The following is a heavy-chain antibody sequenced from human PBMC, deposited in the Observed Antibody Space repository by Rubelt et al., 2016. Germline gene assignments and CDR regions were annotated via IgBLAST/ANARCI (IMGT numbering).Heavy chain of an antibody. D-gene: IGHD2-21*02. CDR3: TIADLMTASDS. V-gene: IGHV3-73*01. CDR1: GFTFSGSA. CDR2: IRSKADNYAT. J-gene: IGHJ4*02. Sequence: EVQLEESGGALVQRGGSLRLSCAASGFTFSGSAMHWVRQASGKGLEWVGRIRSKADNYATAYAASVKARFSFPRIVSKTTAYRQMNSLKTEDTAVYYCTIADLMTASDSWGQGTLVTVSS.